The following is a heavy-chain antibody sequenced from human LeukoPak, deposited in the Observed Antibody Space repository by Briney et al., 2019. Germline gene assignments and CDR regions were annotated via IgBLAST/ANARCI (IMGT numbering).Heavy chain of an antibody. CDR2: INHSGST. CDR1: GGSISSYY. Sequence: PSETLSLTCTVSGGSISSYYWSWIRQPPGKGLEWIGEINHSGSTNYNPSLKSRVTISVDTSKNQFSLKLSSVTAADTAVYYCARAGSGSAIDYWGQGTLVTVSS. CDR3: ARAGSGSAIDY. D-gene: IGHD3-10*01. J-gene: IGHJ4*02. V-gene: IGHV4-34*01.